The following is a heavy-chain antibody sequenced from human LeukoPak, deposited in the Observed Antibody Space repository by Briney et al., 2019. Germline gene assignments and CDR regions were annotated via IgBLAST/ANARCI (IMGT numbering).Heavy chain of an antibody. CDR1: GFTFSNYG. CDR2: TSSSDSGK. J-gene: IGHJ4*02. D-gene: IGHD6-19*01. V-gene: IGHV3-23*01. Sequence: GGTLRLSCAASGFTFSNYGMSWVRQAPGKGLEWVAATSSSDSGKYHADSVRGRFTISRDNSKNTLYLQMNSLRAEDTAVYYCAKDRWGAVAHGYFDYWGQGTLVTVSS. CDR3: AKDRWGAVAHGYFDY.